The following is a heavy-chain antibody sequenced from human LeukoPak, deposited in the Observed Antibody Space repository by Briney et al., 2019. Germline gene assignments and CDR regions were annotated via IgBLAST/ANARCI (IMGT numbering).Heavy chain of an antibody. V-gene: IGHV4-39*01. Sequence: SETLSLTCTVSGGSISSSSCYWGWIRQPPGKGLEWIGSIYYSGSTYYNPSLKSRVTISVDTSKNQFSLKLSSVTAADTAVYYCVAGTAMVMDWFDPWGQGTLVTVSS. D-gene: IGHD5-18*01. CDR2: IYYSGST. CDR3: VAGTAMVMDWFDP. CDR1: GGSISSSSCY. J-gene: IGHJ5*02.